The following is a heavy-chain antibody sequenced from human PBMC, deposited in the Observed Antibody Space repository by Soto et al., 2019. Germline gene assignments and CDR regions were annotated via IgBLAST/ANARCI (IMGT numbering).Heavy chain of an antibody. D-gene: IGHD4-4*01. CDR2: TYYRSKWFN. V-gene: IGHV6-1*01. CDR3: VRLVGNSWLDY. CDR1: GDSVSTNSAT. Sequence: SQTLSLTCAISGDSVSTNSATWDWIRQSRSRGLEWLGRTYYRSKWFNDYAVSVKGRISINPDTSNNQFSLQLDSVSPEDSAVYYCVRLVGNSWLDYWGQGTLVTVSS. J-gene: IGHJ4*02.